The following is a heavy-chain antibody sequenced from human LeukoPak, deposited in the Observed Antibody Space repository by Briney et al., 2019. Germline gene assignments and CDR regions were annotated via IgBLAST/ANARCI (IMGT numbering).Heavy chain of an antibody. Sequence: GASVKVSCKASGYTFTSYGISWVRQAPGQGLEWLGGIIPIFGTANYAQKFQGRVTITTDESTSTAYMELSSLRSEDTAVYYCARASYSSSRYNWFDPWGQGTLVTVSS. CDR2: IIPIFGTA. J-gene: IGHJ5*02. V-gene: IGHV1-69*05. D-gene: IGHD6-6*01. CDR3: ARASYSSSRYNWFDP. CDR1: GYTFTSYG.